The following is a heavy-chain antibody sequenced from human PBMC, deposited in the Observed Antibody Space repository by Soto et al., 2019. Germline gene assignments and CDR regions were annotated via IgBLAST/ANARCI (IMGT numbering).Heavy chain of an antibody. J-gene: IGHJ4*02. V-gene: IGHV3-23*02. Sequence: GWSLRLSCAASGFTFKSDAVSWVREARGKGVGWGSVITVSGDSTYSQDSVKGRFTTSRDNSKNTLYLQMNRLRDDDTAVYYCAKELRHDYNLAYFAHWGQGTLVTVSS. CDR3: AKELRHDYNLAYFAH. D-gene: IGHD4-4*01. CDR1: GFTFKSDA. CDR2: ITVSGDST.